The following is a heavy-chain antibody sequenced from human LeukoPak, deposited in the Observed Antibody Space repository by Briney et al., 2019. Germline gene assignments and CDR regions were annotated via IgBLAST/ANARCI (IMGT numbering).Heavy chain of an antibody. D-gene: IGHD2-21*02. CDR1: GFTFSSYW. CDR3: ARTAYCGGDCSSPLDAFDI. Sequence: GGSLRLSCAASGFTFSSYWISWVRQAPGKGLEWVANIKQDGSEKYYVDSVKGRFTISRDNAKNSLYLQMNSLRAEDTAVYYCARTAYCGGDCSSPLDAFDIWGQGTMVTVSS. V-gene: IGHV3-7*04. J-gene: IGHJ3*02. CDR2: IKQDGSEK.